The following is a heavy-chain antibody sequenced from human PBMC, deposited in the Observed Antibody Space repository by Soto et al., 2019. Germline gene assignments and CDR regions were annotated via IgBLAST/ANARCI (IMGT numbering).Heavy chain of an antibody. V-gene: IGHV4-39*01. CDR2: IYYSGST. Sequence: QLQLQESGPGLVKPSETLSLTCTVSGGSISSSSYYWGWIRQPPGKGLEWIGRIYYSGSTYYNQSLKNRVTISVHTSKNQFSLKLSSVTAADTAVYYCARGLGYCSSTSCYHRTLPYVFRFDPWGQGTLVTVSS. J-gene: IGHJ5*02. D-gene: IGHD2-2*01. CDR3: ARGLGYCSSTSCYHRTLPYVFRFDP. CDR1: GGSISSSSYY.